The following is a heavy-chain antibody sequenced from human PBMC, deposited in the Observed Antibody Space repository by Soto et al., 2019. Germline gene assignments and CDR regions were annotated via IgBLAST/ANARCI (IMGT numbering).Heavy chain of an antibody. CDR1: GGSISSSNW. D-gene: IGHD4-4*01. J-gene: IGHJ6*02. V-gene: IGHV4-4*02. CDR3: ASAGHDYSNYDIYYYYGMDV. Sequence: QVQLQESGPGLVKPSGTLSLTCAVSGGSISSSNWWSWVRQPPGKGLEWIGEIYRSGSTNYNPSLKRRVTISVDKSMNQLSLKLSSVTSADTAGYYCASAGHDYSNYDIYYYYGMDVWGHGTTVTVSS. CDR2: IYRSGST.